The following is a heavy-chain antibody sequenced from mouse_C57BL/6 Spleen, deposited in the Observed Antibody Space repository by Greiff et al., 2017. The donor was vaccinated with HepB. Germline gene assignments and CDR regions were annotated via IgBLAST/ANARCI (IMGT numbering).Heavy chain of an antibody. CDR2: IYPRSGNT. D-gene: IGHD2-3*01. CDR1: GYTFTSYG. J-gene: IGHJ2*01. Sequence: LVESGAELARPGASVKLSCKASGYTFTSYGISWVKQRTGQGLEWIGEIYPRSGNTYYNEKFKGKATLTADKSSSTAYMELRSLTSEDSAVYFCARDDGYYGDYWGQGTTLTVSS. CDR3: ARDDGYYGDY. V-gene: IGHV1-81*01.